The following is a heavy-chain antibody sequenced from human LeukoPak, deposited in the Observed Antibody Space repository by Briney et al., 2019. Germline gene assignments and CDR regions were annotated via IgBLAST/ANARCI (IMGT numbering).Heavy chain of an antibody. D-gene: IGHD6-13*01. J-gene: IGHJ4*02. CDR3: ARGRGSWYGVYFDY. CDR1: GLTFSSYW. V-gene: IGHV3-7*01. Sequence: GGSLRLSCAVPGLTFSSYWMSWVRQAPGKGLEWVANIKQDGSEKYYVDSVKGRFTISRDNAKNSLYLQMNSLRTEDTAVYYCARGRGSWYGVYFDYWGQGTLVTVSS. CDR2: IKQDGSEK.